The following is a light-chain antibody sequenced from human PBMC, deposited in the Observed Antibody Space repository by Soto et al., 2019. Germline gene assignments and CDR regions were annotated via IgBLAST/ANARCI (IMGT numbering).Light chain of an antibody. CDR1: QSVSSNY. Sequence: ETVLTQSPGTLPLSPGERATLSCRSSQSVSSNYLAWYQQKPGQAPRLLIYDVSSTATGIPDRFGGSGSATDFTLTISRLEPEDFPMYYCEQYCSSPTFGHGTKVEIK. CDR2: DVS. J-gene: IGKJ1*01. CDR3: EQYCSSPT. V-gene: IGKV3-20*01.